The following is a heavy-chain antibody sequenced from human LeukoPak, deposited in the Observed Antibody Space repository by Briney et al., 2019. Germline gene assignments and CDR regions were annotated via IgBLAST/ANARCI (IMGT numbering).Heavy chain of an antibody. D-gene: IGHD3-22*01. J-gene: IGHJ3*02. CDR2: ISGSGGST. CDR3: ATDYFNYYDSSGYYSDAFDI. Sequence: GGTLRLSCAASGFTFSSYGMSWVRQAPGKGLEWVSAISGSGGSTYYADSVKGRFTISRDNSKNTLYLQMNRLRAEDTAVYYCATDYFNYYDSSGYYSDAFDIWGQGTMVTASS. V-gene: IGHV3-23*01. CDR1: GFTFSSYG.